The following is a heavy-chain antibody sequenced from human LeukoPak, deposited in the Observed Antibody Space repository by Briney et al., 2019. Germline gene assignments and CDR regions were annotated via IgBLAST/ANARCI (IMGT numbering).Heavy chain of an antibody. Sequence: GGSLRLSCAASGFTFSSYWMGWVRQAPGKGLEWVANIKQDGSEKYYVDSVKGRFTISRDNAKNSLYLQMNSLRAEDTAVYYCVRDYYDSSGYYYFDYWGQGTLVTVSS. V-gene: IGHV3-7*01. CDR2: IKQDGSEK. J-gene: IGHJ4*02. D-gene: IGHD3-22*01. CDR3: VRDYYDSSGYYYFDY. CDR1: GFTFSSYW.